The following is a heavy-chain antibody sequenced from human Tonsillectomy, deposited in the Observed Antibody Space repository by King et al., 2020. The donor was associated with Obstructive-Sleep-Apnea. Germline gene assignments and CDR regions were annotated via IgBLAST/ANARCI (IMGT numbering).Heavy chain of an antibody. CDR2: IWYDGSNK. CDR3: ARDLPLYDILTGYHYYGMDV. Sequence: VQLVESGGGVVQPGRSLRLSCAASGFTFSSYGMHWVRQAPGKGLEWVAGIWYDGSNKYYADSVKGRFTISRDNSKNTLYLQMNSLRAEDTAVYYCARDLPLYDILTGYHYYGMDVWGQGTTVTVSS. D-gene: IGHD3-9*01. J-gene: IGHJ6*02. CDR1: GFTFSSYG. V-gene: IGHV3-33*01.